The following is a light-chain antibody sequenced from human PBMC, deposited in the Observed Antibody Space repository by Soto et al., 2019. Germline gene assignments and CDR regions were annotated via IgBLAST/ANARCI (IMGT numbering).Light chain of an antibody. V-gene: IGKV1-5*03. Sequence: DIQMTQSPSALSASVGDRVTITCRASQSISGWLAWYQQKPGKAPNLLIYKASSLESGVPSRFSGSGSGTEFTLTISSLQPDDFATYYCQQYNSSPWTFGQGTKVDIK. CDR1: QSISGW. J-gene: IGKJ1*01. CDR2: KAS. CDR3: QQYNSSPWT.